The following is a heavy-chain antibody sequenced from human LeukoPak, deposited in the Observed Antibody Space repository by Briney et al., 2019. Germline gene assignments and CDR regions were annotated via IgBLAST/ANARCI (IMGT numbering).Heavy chain of an antibody. CDR1: GGSISNYY. D-gene: IGHD3-3*01. Sequence: SETLSLTCTVSGGSISNYYWSWIRQPPGKGLEWIGYIFDTGATNYHPSLKSRVTISLDTSKNQFSLRLTSVTAADTAVYYCARALRDFLGSFDYWGQGSLVTVSS. CDR2: IFDTGAT. V-gene: IGHV4-59*01. CDR3: ARALRDFLGSFDY. J-gene: IGHJ4*02.